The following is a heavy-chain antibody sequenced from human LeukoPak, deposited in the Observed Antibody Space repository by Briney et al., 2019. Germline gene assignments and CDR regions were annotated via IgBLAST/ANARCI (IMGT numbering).Heavy chain of an antibody. CDR3: ARGRRYDFWSGYSQYYFDY. CDR2: INHSGST. J-gene: IGHJ4*02. CDR1: GGSFSGYY. V-gene: IGHV4-34*01. Sequence: PSETLSLTCAVYGGSFSGYYWSWIRQPPGKGLEWIGEINHSGSTNYNPSLKSRVTISVDTSKNQFSLKLSSVTAADTAVYYCARGRRYDFWSGYSQYYFDYWGQGTLVTVSS. D-gene: IGHD3-3*01.